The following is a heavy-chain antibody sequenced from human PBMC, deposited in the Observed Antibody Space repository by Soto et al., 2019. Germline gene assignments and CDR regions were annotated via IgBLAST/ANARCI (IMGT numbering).Heavy chain of an antibody. V-gene: IGHV3-43*01. D-gene: IGHD4-17*01. CDR3: AKDTSWTIDY. Sequence: LRLSCAASGFTFDDYTMHWIRQAPGKGLEWVSMISWDGGNTYYADSVKGRFTISRDNSKNSLYLQMNSLRTEDTALYYCAKDTSWTIDYWGQGTLVTVSS. J-gene: IGHJ4*02. CDR1: GFTFDDYT. CDR2: ISWDGGNT.